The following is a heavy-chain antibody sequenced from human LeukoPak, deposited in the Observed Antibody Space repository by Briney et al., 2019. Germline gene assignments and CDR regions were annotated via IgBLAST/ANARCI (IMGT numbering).Heavy chain of an antibody. V-gene: IGHV4-61*02. CDR3: AREGDWRAFDI. D-gene: IGHD2-21*01. J-gene: IGHJ3*02. CDR1: GGSISSGSYY. CDR2: IYTSGST. Sequence: SETLSLTCTVSGGSISSGSYYWSWIRQPAGKGLEWIGRIYTSGSTNYNPSLKSRVTISVDTSKNQFSLKLSSVTAADTAVYYCAREGDWRAFDIWGQGTMVTVSS.